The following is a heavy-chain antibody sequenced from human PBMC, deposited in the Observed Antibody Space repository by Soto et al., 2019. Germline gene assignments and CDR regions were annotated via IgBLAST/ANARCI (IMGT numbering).Heavy chain of an antibody. J-gene: IGHJ6*03. CDR2: IYYSGST. Sequence: PSETLSLTCTVSGGSISSYYWSWIRQPPGKGLEWIGYIYYSGSTNYNPSLKSRVTISVDTSKNQFSLKLSSVTAADTAVYYCAKGRGITSFGVVTPYYYYMDVWGKGTTVTVAS. D-gene: IGHD3-3*01. CDR1: GGSISSYY. V-gene: IGHV4-59*01. CDR3: AKGRGITSFGVVTPYYYYMDV.